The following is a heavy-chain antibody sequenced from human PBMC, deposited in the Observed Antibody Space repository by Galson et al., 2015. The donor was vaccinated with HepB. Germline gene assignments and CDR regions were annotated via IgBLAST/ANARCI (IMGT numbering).Heavy chain of an antibody. V-gene: IGHV3-23*01. CDR2: ISGHAEKI. CDR1: GFNVDKAW. J-gene: IGHJ4*02. CDR3: VKDSHYDFWQGSLFEL. D-gene: IGHD3-3*01. Sequence: SLRLSCAASGFNVDKAWMSWVRQAPGRGLECVSAISGHAEKIYYAESLKGRFTISRDNSKSTVYLQISGLRVDDTAVYYCVKDSHYDFWQGSLFELWGQGTPVTVAS.